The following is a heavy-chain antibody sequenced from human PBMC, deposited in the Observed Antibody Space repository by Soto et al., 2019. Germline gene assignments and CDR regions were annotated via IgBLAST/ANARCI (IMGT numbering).Heavy chain of an antibody. D-gene: IGHD3-10*01. CDR2: IKQDGSEK. CDR1: GFTFSSYW. V-gene: IGHV3-7*01. Sequence: EVQLVESGGGLVQPGGSLRLSCAASGFTFSSYWMSWVRQAPGKGLEWVANIKQDGSEKYYVDSVKGRFTISRDNAKNSLYLQMNSLRAEDTAVYYCARDAYYYGSGSYEYWGRGTLVTVSS. CDR3: ARDAYYYGSGSYEY. J-gene: IGHJ4*02.